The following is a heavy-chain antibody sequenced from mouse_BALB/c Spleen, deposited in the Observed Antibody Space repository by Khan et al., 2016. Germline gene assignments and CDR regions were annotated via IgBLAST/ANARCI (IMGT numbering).Heavy chain of an antibody. D-gene: IGHD1-2*01. CDR3: ANYYGSWYFDV. J-gene: IGHJ1*01. CDR1: GYSITSDYA. Sequence: EVQLVESGPGLVKPSQSLSLTCTVTGYSITSDYAWYWIRQFPGNKLEWMGYISYSGSTSYNPSLKSRISITRDTSKNQFFLQLNSVTTEDTATXCCANYYGSWYFDVWGAGTTVTVSS. V-gene: IGHV3-2*02. CDR2: ISYSGST.